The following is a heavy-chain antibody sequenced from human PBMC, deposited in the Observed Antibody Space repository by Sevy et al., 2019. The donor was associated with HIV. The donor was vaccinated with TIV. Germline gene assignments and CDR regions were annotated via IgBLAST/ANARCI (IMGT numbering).Heavy chain of an antibody. D-gene: IGHD3-10*01. CDR2: ISYDGSIE. V-gene: IGHV3-30*18. J-gene: IGHJ6*02. CDR1: GFTFSTYG. CDR3: AKVLSPLLIRVREPANYYGMDV. Sequence: GGSLRLSCSASGFTFSTYGMHWVRQAPGKGLEWVAIISYDGSIEYYADSVKGRFTISRDNSKNTLYLQMKSLRAEDTAVYYCAKVLSPLLIRVREPANYYGMDVRGQGTTVTVSS.